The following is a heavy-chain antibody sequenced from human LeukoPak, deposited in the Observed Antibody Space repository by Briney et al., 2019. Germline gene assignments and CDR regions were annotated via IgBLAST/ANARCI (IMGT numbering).Heavy chain of an antibody. CDR2: ISSSSSTI. J-gene: IGHJ4*02. Sequence: GGSLRLSCAASGFTFNSYSMNWVRQAPGKGLEWVSYISSSSSTIYYADSVKGRFTISRDNAKNSLYLQMNSLRAEDTAVYYCARDAYDFWSGYYSPTPYYFDYWGQGTLVTVSS. D-gene: IGHD3-3*01. CDR1: GFTFNSYS. CDR3: ARDAYDFWSGYYSPTPYYFDY. V-gene: IGHV3-48*01.